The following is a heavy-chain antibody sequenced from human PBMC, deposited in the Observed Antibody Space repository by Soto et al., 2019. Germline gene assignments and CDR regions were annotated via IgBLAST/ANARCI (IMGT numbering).Heavy chain of an antibody. D-gene: IGHD6-19*01. V-gene: IGHV1-3*01. J-gene: IGHJ4*02. CDR2: INAGNGNT. Sequence: ASVKVSCKASGYTLTGYAMHWVRQAPGQRLEWMGWINAGNGNTKYSQKFQGRVTITRDTSASTAYMELSSLRSEDTAVYYCARAVAVAADFDYWGQGPLVTVSS. CDR3: ARAVAVAADFDY. CDR1: GYTLTGYA.